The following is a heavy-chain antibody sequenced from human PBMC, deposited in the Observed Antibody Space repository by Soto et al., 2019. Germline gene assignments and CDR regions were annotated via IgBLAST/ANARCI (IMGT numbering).Heavy chain of an antibody. CDR1: GYTFIYFW. Sequence: GESLKISCHASGYTFIYFWVAWVRQVPGKGLEWMGVIYPGASDIRYSPSFEGHVTISADKSTNTAYLQWSSLEAADTAIYYCARQTGAGNYYDSSGYYAYWGQGTLVTVSS. J-gene: IGHJ4*02. V-gene: IGHV5-51*01. D-gene: IGHD3-22*01. CDR3: ARQTGAGNYYDSSGYYAY. CDR2: IYPGASDI.